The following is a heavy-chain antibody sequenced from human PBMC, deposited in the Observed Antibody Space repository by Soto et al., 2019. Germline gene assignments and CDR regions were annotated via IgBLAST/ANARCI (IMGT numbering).Heavy chain of an antibody. CDR1: GFIFSNYA. V-gene: IGHV3-23*01. D-gene: IGHD6-6*01. CDR3: VREASSSGLHLDH. CDR2: ISGSGSST. J-gene: IGHJ4*02. Sequence: VGSLSLSCAASGFIFSNYAMSWVRQAPGKGLEWVSFISGSGSSTYYADSVKGRFTISRGNSKNTLYLQMNSLRAEDAAVYYCVREASSSGLHLDHWGRGTLVTVSS.